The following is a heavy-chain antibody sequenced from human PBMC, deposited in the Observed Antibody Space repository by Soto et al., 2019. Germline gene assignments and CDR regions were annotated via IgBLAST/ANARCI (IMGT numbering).Heavy chain of an antibody. V-gene: IGHV3-30*18. CDR1: GFTCSDYA. Sequence: PGGSLRLSCAASGFTCSDYAMHWVRQAPGKGLEWVAVVSHDGRNTHYADSVKGRFTMSRDSSKTTLYLQMNNLRAEDTAVYYCVKELHDSSGSPMYYFDYWGPGTLVTVSS. CDR2: VSHDGRNT. D-gene: IGHD3-22*01. CDR3: VKELHDSSGSPMYYFDY. J-gene: IGHJ4*02.